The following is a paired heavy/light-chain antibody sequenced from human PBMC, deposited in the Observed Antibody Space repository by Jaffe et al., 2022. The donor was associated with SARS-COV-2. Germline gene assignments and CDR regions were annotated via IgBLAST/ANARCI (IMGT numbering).Light chain of an antibody. CDR2: DAS. V-gene: IGKV3-11*01. J-gene: IGKJ4*01. CDR3: QQRSTWPLT. CDR1: QSISSY. Sequence: EIVLTQSPATLSLSPGERATLSCRASQSISSYLAWYQQKPGQAPRLLIYDASNRATGIPARFSGSGSGTDFTLTISSLEPEDFAIYYCQQRSTWPLTFGGGTKVEIK.
Heavy chain of an antibody. Sequence: QVQLVQSGAEVKEPGASVKVSCKASGYSFTSHAIHWMRQAPGQRLEWMGWITAGSGNTKYSQKFQGRVTLTRDTSASTVYMELSSLRSEDTAVYYCAREDKAATYWFDPWGQGTLVTISS. CDR3: AREDKAATYWFDP. J-gene: IGHJ5*02. V-gene: IGHV1-3*01. CDR1: GYSFTSHA. D-gene: IGHD5-12*01. CDR2: ITAGSGNT.